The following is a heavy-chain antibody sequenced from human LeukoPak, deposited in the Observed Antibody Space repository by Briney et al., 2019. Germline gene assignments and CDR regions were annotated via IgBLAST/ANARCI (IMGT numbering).Heavy chain of an antibody. J-gene: IGHJ4*02. D-gene: IGHD6-19*01. CDR2: INHSGST. CDR1: SGSISSYY. Sequence: SETLSLTCTVSSGSISSYYWSWIRQPPGKGLEWIGEINHSGSTNYNPSLKSRVTISVDTSKNQFSLKLSSVTAADTAVYYCARFGSGRHYFDYWGQGTLVTVSS. CDR3: ARFGSGRHYFDY. V-gene: IGHV4-34*01.